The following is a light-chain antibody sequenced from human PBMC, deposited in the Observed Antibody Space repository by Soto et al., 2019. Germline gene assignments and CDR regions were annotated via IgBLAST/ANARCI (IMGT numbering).Light chain of an antibody. CDR1: RNIRHY. V-gene: IGKV1-39*01. CDR3: QQGHSTPYT. Sequence: DIPMTQSPSSLSASVGDSVTISCRASRNIRHYLNWYPQKPGKAPKLLIYASSSLHGGVPSRFAGSGSGTDFTLTVSGVQPEDFATYFCQQGHSTPYTFGQGT. J-gene: IGKJ2*01. CDR2: ASS.